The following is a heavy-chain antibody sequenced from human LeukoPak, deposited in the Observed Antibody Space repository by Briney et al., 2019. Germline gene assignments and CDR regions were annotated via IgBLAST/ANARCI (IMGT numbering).Heavy chain of an antibody. J-gene: IGHJ2*01. V-gene: IGHV1-46*01. D-gene: IGHD3-22*01. CDR2: IHPSGAST. CDR1: GYTFTSYY. Sequence: ASVKLSCTASGYTFTSYYMHWVRQAPGQGLEWMGIIHPSGASTAYAQQFQGRVTMTKDTSTSTVYMELSSLRSEDTALCYCARITMTTSGWYFDLWGRGTLVTVSS. CDR3: ARITMTTSGWYFDL.